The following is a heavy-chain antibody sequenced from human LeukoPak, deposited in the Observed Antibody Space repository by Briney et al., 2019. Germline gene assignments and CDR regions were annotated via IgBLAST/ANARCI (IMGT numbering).Heavy chain of an antibody. V-gene: IGHV4-34*01. CDR3: ARGRGSSSDY. Sequence: SETLSLTCAVYGGSFSGYYWSWIRQPPGMGLEWIGEINHSGSTNYNPSLKSRVTISVDTSKNQFSLKLSSVTAADTAVYYCARGRGSSSDYWGQGTLVTVSS. CDR1: GGSFSGYY. CDR2: INHSGST. J-gene: IGHJ4*02. D-gene: IGHD6-19*01.